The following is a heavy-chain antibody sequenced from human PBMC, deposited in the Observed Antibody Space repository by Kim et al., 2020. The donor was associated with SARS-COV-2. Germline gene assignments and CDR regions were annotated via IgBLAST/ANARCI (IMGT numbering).Heavy chain of an antibody. D-gene: IGHD3-10*01. CDR1: GSSIGTNGYF. CDR2: LSYCRRT. Sequence: SETLSLTCTVSGSSIGTNGYFWTWIRQPLGKGLEWIASLSYCRRTYYDPPIERRVTASFDTSKKQFSLQLTSVTATDTAVYHCARLYAFTGSYTSYYFDFWGQGTLVTVSS. V-gene: IGHV4-39*01. CDR3: ARLYAFTGSYTSYYFDF. J-gene: IGHJ4*02.